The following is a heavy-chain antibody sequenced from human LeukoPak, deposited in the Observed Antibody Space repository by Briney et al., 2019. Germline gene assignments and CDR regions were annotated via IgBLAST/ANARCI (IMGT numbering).Heavy chain of an antibody. D-gene: IGHD1-7*01. Sequence: SETLSLTCAVYGGSFSGYYWSWIRQPPGKGLEWIGEINHSGSTNYNPSLKSRATISVDTSTNQFSLKLISVHAAHPAVYYCASSKYSWNWRYNWFDPWGQGSLVTVSS. CDR2: INHSGST. CDR1: GGSFSGYY. V-gene: IGHV4-34*01. CDR3: ASSKYSWNWRYNWFDP. J-gene: IGHJ5*02.